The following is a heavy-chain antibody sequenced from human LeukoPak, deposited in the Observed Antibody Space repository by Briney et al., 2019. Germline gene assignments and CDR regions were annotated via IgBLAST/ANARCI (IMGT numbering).Heavy chain of an antibody. J-gene: IGHJ4*02. D-gene: IGHD3-3*01. CDR3: ARASAFEGYFDY. CDR1: GYAFTDYY. Sequence: ASVKVSCKASGYAFTDYYIHWVRQAPGQELEWMGWINPNSGGTEYAQKFQGWVTMTRDTSNSTAYMELTRLRSDDTAVYYCARASAFEGYFDYWGQGTLVTVPS. V-gene: IGHV1-2*04. CDR2: INPNSGGT.